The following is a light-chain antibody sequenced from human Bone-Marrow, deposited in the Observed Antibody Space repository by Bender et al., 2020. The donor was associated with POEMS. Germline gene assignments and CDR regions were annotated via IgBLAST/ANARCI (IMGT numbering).Light chain of an antibody. CDR3: SAWDDSLSGWV. V-gene: IGLV1-36*01. CDR1: SSNIGNHG. J-gene: IGLJ3*02. CDR2: YDD. Sequence: QSVVTQPPSLSEAPRQRVTISCSGSSSNIGNHGVNWYQQLPGEAPKLLIYYDDLLTPGVSDRFSASTYGNSASLAISERQSEDEALYYCSAWDDSLSGWVFGGGTKLTVL.